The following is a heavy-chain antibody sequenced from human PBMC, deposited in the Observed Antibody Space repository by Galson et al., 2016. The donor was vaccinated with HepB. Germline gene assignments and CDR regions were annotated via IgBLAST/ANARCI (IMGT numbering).Heavy chain of an antibody. CDR2: IYYNGNT. V-gene: IGHV4-31*03. CDR1: GDSINNENYY. J-gene: IGHJ5*02. Sequence: TLSLTCTVSGDSINNENYYWSWIRQHPGEGLEFIGFIYYNGNTYYNPSLKSRVTISVDTSKNQFSLKLTSTTAADTAVYYCARVAGYTASSGEEWFDPWGQGTLVTVSS. CDR3: ARVAGYTASSGEEWFDP. D-gene: IGHD3-16*01.